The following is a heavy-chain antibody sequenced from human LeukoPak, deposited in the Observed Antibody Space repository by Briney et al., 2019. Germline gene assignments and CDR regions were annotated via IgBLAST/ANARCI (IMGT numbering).Heavy chain of an antibody. J-gene: IGHJ5*02. CDR1: GFSFSSYE. Sequence: TGGSLRLSCAASGFSFSSYEMTWVRQAPGKGLEWVSYINSRVTTIYYADSVKGRFTISRDNAKNSLYLQMNSLRAEDTAVYYCAKDRGGSYRSDPWGQGTLVTVSS. V-gene: IGHV3-48*03. CDR3: AKDRGGSYRSDP. CDR2: INSRVTTI. D-gene: IGHD1-26*01.